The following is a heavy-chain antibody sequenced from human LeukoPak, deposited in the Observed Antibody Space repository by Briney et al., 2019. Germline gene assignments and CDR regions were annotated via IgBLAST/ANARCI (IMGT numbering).Heavy chain of an antibody. V-gene: IGHV4-34*01. D-gene: IGHD3-9*01. CDR3: ARGSGGITISNY. Sequence: SETLSLTCAVYGGSFSGYYWSWIRQPPGKGLEWIGEINHSGSTNYNPSLKSRVTISVDTSKNQFSLKLSSVTAADTAVYYCARGSGGITISNYWGQGTLFTVSS. J-gene: IGHJ4*02. CDR1: GGSFSGYY. CDR2: INHSGST.